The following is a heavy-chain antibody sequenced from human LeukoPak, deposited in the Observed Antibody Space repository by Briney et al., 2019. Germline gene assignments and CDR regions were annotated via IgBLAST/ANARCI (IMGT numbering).Heavy chain of an antibody. J-gene: IGHJ5*02. CDR3: ARATGDIVVVPAAEGRANWFDP. D-gene: IGHD2-2*01. CDR2: IIPIFGKA. V-gene: IGHV1-69*05. CDR1: GYTFTSYD. Sequence: SVKVSCKASGYTFTSYDINWVRQAPGQGLEWMGGIIPIFGKANYAQKFQGRVTITTDESTSTAYMELSSLRSEDTAVYYCARATGDIVVVPAAEGRANWFDPWGQGTLVTVSS.